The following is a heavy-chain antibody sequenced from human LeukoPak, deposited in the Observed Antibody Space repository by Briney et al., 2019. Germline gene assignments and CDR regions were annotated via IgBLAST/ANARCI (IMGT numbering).Heavy chain of an antibody. CDR3: ARVSGPLYYGFDS. Sequence: SETLSLTCAVYGGSFSGYYWSWIRQPPGKGLEWIGEINHSGSTNYNPSLKSRVTISVDTSKNQFSLKLSSVTAADTAVYYCARVSGPLYYGFDSWGQGTLVTVSS. CDR1: GGSFSGYY. D-gene: IGHD3-3*01. CDR2: INHSGST. V-gene: IGHV4-34*01. J-gene: IGHJ4*02.